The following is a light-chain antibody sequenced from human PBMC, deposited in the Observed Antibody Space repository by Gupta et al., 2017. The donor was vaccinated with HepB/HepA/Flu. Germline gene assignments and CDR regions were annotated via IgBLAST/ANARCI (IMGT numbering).Light chain of an antibody. CDR1: QSISGN. CDR2: GAS. CDR3: QQYYNWRPST. J-gene: IGKJ5*01. V-gene: IGKV3D-15*01. Sequence: EIVMTQSPATLSVSPGESVTLSCRSSQSISGNVAWYQQKPGQSPTLLIYGASTRAAGIPARFSGSASGTDFSLTTSSLQSEDLAIYYCQQYYNWRPSTFGQGTRLEIK.